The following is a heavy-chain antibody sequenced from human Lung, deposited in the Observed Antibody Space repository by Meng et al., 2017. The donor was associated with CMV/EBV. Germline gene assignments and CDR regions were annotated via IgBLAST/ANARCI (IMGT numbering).Heavy chain of an antibody. CDR1: GYTFTGYY. D-gene: IGHD1-26*01. CDR3: AREDSGSWGASY. J-gene: IGHJ4*02. V-gene: IGHV1-2*02. CDR2: INPNSGGT. Sequence: ASXXVSXKASGYTFTGYYMHWVRQAPGQGLEWMGWINPNSGGTNYAQKFQGRVTMTRDTSISTSYMELSRMRSDDTAVYYCAREDSGSWGASYWGQGTVVTVSS.